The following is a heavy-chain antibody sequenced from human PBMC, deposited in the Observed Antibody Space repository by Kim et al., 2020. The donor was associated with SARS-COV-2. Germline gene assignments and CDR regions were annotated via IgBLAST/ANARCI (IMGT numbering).Heavy chain of an antibody. CDR1: GFTFSYSG. J-gene: IGHJ5*02. D-gene: IGHD1-7*01. CDR3: IREDWNYIEVFWLDP. CDR2: IRNKANNHAT. Sequence: GGSLRLSCAASGFTFSYSGIHWVRQASGKGLEWVGRIRNKANNHATEYTASVKDRFTISRDDSKNTAYLQMNNLKTEDTAIYYCIREDWNYIEVFWLDPWGQGTLVTVSS. V-gene: IGHV3-73*01.